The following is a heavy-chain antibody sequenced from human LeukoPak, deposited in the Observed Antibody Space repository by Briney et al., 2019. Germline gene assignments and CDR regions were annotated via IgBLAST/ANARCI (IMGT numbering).Heavy chain of an antibody. D-gene: IGHD1-14*01. CDR3: ARGKGGTPGVESFKS. CDR1: GGSISSGGYS. V-gene: IGHV4-30-2*01. CDR2: IYHSGST. Sequence: SETLSLTCAVSGGSISSGGYSWSWIRQPPGKGLEWIGYIYHSGSTYYNPSLKSRVTISVDRSKNQFSLKLSSVTAADTAVYSGARGKGGTPGVESFKSGGRAPRVTVP. J-gene: IGHJ1*01.